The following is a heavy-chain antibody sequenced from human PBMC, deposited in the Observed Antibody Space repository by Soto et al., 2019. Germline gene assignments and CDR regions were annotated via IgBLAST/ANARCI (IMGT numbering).Heavy chain of an antibody. D-gene: IGHD3-16*01. J-gene: IGHJ2*01. CDR3: TRMGAEDYWYLQL. CDR1: GFTFSGST. CDR2: IRSKVNNYAT. V-gene: IGHV3-73*01. Sequence: GGSLRLSCAASGFTFSGSTMHWVRQASGKGLEWVGRIRSKVNNYATAYAASVEGRFTISKDDSQNTTYLQMNSLKTEDTALYYCTRMGAEDYWYLQLWGRGSLVTVSS.